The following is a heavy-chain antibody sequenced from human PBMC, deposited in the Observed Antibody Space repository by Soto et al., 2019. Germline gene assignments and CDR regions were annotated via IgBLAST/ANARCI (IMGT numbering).Heavy chain of an antibody. D-gene: IGHD2-2*01. J-gene: IGHJ3*02. CDR3: ARVTDCSSTSCPLDAFDI. CDR1: GYTFTSYD. Sequence: ASVKVSCKASGYTFTSYDINWVRQATGQGLEWMGWMNPNSGNTGYAQKFQGRVTMTRNTSISTAYMELSSLRSEDTAVYYCARVTDCSSTSCPLDAFDIWGQGTMVTVSS. V-gene: IGHV1-8*01. CDR2: MNPNSGNT.